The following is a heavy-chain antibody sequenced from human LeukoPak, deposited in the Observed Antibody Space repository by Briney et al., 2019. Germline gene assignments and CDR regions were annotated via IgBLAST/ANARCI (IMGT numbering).Heavy chain of an antibody. CDR2: ISSNGGST. J-gene: IGHJ4*02. D-gene: IGHD1-26*01. V-gene: IGHV3-64*01. CDR3: ARAIEVGAMTPFDY. CDR1: GSTFSSYA. Sequence: GGSLRLSCAASGSTFSSYAMHWVRQAPGKGLEYVSAISSNGGSTYYANSVKGRFTISRDNSKSTLYLQMNSLRAEDTAVYYCARAIEVGAMTPFDYWGQGTLVTVSS.